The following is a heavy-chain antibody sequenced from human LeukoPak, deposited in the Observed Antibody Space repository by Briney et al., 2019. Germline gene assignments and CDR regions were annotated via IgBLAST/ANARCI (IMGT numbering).Heavy chain of an antibody. CDR2: ISSSSSYI. J-gene: IGHJ4*02. CDR3: ARDSVAATFFDY. V-gene: IGHV3-21*01. D-gene: IGHD2-15*01. CDR1: GFTFSSYS. Sequence: GGSLRLSCAASGFTFSSYSMNWVRQAQGKGLEWVSSISSSSSYIYYADSVKGRFNISRDNAKNSLYLQMNSLRAEDTAVYYCARDSVAATFFDYWGQGTLVTVSP.